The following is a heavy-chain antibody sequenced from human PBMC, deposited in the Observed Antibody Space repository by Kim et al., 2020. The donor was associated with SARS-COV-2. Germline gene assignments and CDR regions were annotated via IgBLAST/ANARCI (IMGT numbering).Heavy chain of an antibody. V-gene: IGHV1-69*13. J-gene: IGHJ3*02. CDR2: IIPIFGTA. D-gene: IGHD1-26*01. CDR3: ARDEWELPGDAFDI. Sequence: SVKVSCKASGGTFSSYAISWVRQAPGQGLEWMGGIIPIFGTANYAQKFQGRVTITADESTSTAYMELSSLRSEDTAVYYCARDEWELPGDAFDIWGQGTMVTVSS. CDR1: GGTFSSYA.